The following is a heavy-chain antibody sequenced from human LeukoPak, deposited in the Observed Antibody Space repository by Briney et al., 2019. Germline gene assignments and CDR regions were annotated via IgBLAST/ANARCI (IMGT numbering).Heavy chain of an antibody. CDR1: GYTFTGYY. Sequence: ASVKVSCKASGYTFTGYYIHWVRQAPGQGLEWMGRIDPDSGVTNSAQKFQARVTMTRDTSITTAYMELSGLRSDDTAVYYCARDLGYYDSSGYTDPWGQGTLVTVSS. J-gene: IGHJ5*02. V-gene: IGHV1-2*06. D-gene: IGHD3-22*01. CDR3: ARDLGYYDSSGYTDP. CDR2: IDPDSGVT.